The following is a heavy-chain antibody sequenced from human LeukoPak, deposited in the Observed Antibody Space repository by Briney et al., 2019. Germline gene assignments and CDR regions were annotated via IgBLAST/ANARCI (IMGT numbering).Heavy chain of an antibody. CDR3: ARIYGGNSYYFDC. CDR1: GFTFSSNW. CDR2: IKQDGSEI. D-gene: IGHD4-23*01. J-gene: IGHJ4*02. V-gene: IGHV3-7*01. Sequence: GGSLRLSCAASGFTFSSNWMSWVRQAPGKGLEWVGNIKQDGSEIYYVDSVKGRFTISRDNAKNSLYLQMNSPRAEDTAVYYCARIYGGNSYYFDCWGQGTLVTVSS.